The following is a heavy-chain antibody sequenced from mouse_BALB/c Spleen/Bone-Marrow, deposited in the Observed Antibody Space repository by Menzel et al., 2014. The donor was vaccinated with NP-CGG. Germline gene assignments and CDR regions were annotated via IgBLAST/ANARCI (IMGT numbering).Heavy chain of an antibody. V-gene: IGHV1S81*02. J-gene: IGHJ3*01. D-gene: IGHD6-5*01. CDR1: GYTFTSYW. CDR3: ERYAGEFVY. CDR2: INPSTGRT. Sequence: VQLQQSGAELVKPGASVKLSCKASGYTFTSYWLHWVRQRPGQGLEWIGEINPSTGRTNYNEKFKSEATVTVDKSSTTAYMQLSSLTSEDSAVYYCERYAGEFVYWGQGTLVTVSA.